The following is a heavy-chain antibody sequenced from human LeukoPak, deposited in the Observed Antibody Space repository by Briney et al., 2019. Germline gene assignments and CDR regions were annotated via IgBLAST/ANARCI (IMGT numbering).Heavy chain of an antibody. D-gene: IGHD3-16*01. Sequence: PGGSLRLSCAASGFTFSTYWMYWVRQVPGKGLVWVSRIKSDGTTTSYADSVKGRFTISRDNSKNTLYLQMNSLRAEDTAVYYCAKWGTDFDYWGQGTLVTVSS. V-gene: IGHV3-74*01. CDR3: AKWGTDFDY. CDR1: GFTFSTYW. CDR2: IKSDGTTT. J-gene: IGHJ4*02.